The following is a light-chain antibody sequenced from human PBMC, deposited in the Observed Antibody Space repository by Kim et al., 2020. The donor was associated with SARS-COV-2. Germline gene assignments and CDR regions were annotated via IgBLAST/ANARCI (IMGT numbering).Light chain of an antibody. CDR1: TGAVTSGHF. CDR3: LLYYSGVRV. CDR2: DIT. Sequence: QAVVTQEPSLTVSPGGTVTLTCGSSTGAVTSGHFPYWFQHKPGQAPSTLIYDITQRHSWTPARFSGSLLGDKAALTLSGAQPGDEADYYCLLYYSGVRVFGGGTQLTVL. V-gene: IGLV7-46*01. J-gene: IGLJ2*01.